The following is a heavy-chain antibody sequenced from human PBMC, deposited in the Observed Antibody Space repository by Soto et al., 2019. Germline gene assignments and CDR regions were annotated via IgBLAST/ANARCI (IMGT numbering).Heavy chain of an antibody. J-gene: IGHJ4*02. D-gene: IGHD3-22*01. Sequence: EVQLVESGGGLVQPGRSLRLSCAASGFTFDVNAMHWVRQAPGNGLEWVSGISWNRGSIGYADTVKGRFTISRDNAKNSLYLQMNSLRAEDTALYYCAKEVGDYDSSGYYDCWGQGTLVTVSS. CDR3: AKEVGDYDSSGYYDC. CDR1: GFTFDVNA. V-gene: IGHV3-9*01. CDR2: ISWNRGSI.